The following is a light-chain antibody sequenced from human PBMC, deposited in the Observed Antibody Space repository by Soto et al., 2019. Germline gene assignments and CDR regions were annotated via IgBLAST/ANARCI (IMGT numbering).Light chain of an antibody. CDR3: QQRSNWPRFT. J-gene: IGKJ3*01. V-gene: IGKV3-11*01. Sequence: EIVLTQSPATLSLSPGERATLSCRASQSVRSYLAWYQQKFGQAPRLLIYDASNRATGIPARFSGSGSGTDFTLTMRSLEPEDFAVYYCQQRSNWPRFTFGPGTKVDIK. CDR1: QSVRSY. CDR2: DAS.